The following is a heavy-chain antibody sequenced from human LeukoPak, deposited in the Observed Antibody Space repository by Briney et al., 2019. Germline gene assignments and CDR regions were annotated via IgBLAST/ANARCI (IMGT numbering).Heavy chain of an antibody. J-gene: IGHJ4*02. CDR1: GGSISSYY. D-gene: IGHD3-10*01. CDR2: IYTSGST. CDR3: ARDLIVPVGLTGSGSYSTDY. Sequence: PSETLSLTCTVSGGSISSYYWSWIRQPAGKGLEWIGRIYTSGSTDYNPSLKSRVTMSVDTSKNQFSLKLSSVTAADTAVYYCARDLIVPVGLTGSGSYSTDYWGQGTLVTVSS. V-gene: IGHV4-4*07.